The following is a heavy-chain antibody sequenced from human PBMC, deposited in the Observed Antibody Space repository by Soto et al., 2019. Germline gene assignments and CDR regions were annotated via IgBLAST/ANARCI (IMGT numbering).Heavy chain of an antibody. CDR1: GYNFAGYW. CDR2: IYPSDSDT. J-gene: IGHJ4*02. V-gene: IGHV5-51*01. D-gene: IGHD3-3*01. Sequence: GESLKISCKGSGYNFAGYWIAWVRQMPGKGLELMGIIYPSDSDTRYRPSFQGQVTISADKSISSAYLQWSSLRASDTAMYYCXXGGVYPRTFDYWGQGPPVTVSS. CDR3: XXGGVYPRTFDY.